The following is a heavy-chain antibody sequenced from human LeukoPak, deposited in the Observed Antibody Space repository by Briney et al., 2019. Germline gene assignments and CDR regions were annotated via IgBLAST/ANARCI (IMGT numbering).Heavy chain of an antibody. CDR2: ISSSGSTI. J-gene: IGHJ4*02. CDR3: ARDRRVRYLDY. D-gene: IGHD3-10*01. Sequence: GASLRLSCAASGFTFNSYAMSWVRQAPGKGLEWVSYISSSGSTIYYADSVKGRFTISRDNAKNSLYLQMNSLRAEDTAVYYCARDRRVRYLDYWGQGTLVTVSS. V-gene: IGHV3-48*03. CDR1: GFTFNSYA.